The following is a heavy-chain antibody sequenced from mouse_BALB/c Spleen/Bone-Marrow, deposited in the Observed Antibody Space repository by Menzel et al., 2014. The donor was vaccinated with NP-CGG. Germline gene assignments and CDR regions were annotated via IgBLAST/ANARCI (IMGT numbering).Heavy chain of an antibody. CDR2: IFPGTVTP. J-gene: IGHJ2*01. V-gene: IGHV1S132*01. CDR1: GYTFTSYW. CDR3: ARRGYGYLDY. D-gene: IGHD2-10*02. Sequence: GELVESGASVKLSCKTSGYTFTSYWIQWVKQRPGQGLGWIGEIFPGTVTPYYNEKFKGKATLTIDTSSSTASMQLSSLTSEDSAVYFCARRGYGYLDYWGQGTTLTVSS.